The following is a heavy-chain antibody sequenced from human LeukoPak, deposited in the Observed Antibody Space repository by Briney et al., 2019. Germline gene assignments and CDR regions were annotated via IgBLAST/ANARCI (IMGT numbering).Heavy chain of an antibody. CDR2: IIPIFGTA. J-gene: IGHJ4*02. CDR1: GGTFSSYA. CDR3: AREPLYRYCRGGSCYPDY. D-gene: IGHD2-15*01. Sequence: SVKVSCKASGGTFSSYAISWVRQAPGQGLEWMGRIIPIFGTANYAQKFQGRVTITTDESTSTAYMELSSLRSEDTAVYYCAREPLYRYCRGGSCYPDYWGQGTLVTVSS. V-gene: IGHV1-69*05.